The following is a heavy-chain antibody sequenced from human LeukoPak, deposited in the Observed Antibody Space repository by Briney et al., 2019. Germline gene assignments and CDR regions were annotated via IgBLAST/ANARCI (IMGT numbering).Heavy chain of an antibody. Sequence: ASVKVSCKASGGTFSSYAISWVRQAPGQGLEWMGWISAYNGNTNYAQKLQGRVTMTTDTSTSTAYMELRSLRSDDTAVYYCARQDASIHDAFDIWGQGTMVTVSS. CDR1: GGTFSSYA. CDR2: ISAYNGNT. V-gene: IGHV1-18*01. D-gene: IGHD5-18*01. J-gene: IGHJ3*02. CDR3: ARQDASIHDAFDI.